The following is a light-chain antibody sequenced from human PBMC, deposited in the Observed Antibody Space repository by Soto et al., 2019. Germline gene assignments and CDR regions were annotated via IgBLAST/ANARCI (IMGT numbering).Light chain of an antibody. V-gene: IGKV1-39*01. J-gene: IGKJ5*01. CDR3: QQSYSIPIT. CDR2: AAS. Sequence: DLQMTQSPSSLSASVGARVTITCRASQSISTYLYWYQQKQGKAPKLLIYAASSLQSGVPSRFSGSGSGTDFTITISSLQPEDFATYPCQQSYSIPITFGQGTRLEIK. CDR1: QSISTY.